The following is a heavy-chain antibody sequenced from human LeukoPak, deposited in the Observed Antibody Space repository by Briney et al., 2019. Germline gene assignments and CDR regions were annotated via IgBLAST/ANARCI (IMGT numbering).Heavy chain of an antibody. CDR1: GFTFSSYA. CDR2: ISGSGGST. CDR3: ANFPKVSYYGSGSYYFDY. D-gene: IGHD3-10*01. Sequence: GGSLRLSCAASGFTFSSYAMSWVRQAPGKGLEWVSAISGSGGSTYYAGSVKGRFTISRDNSKNTLYLQMNSLRAEDTAVYYCANFPKVSYYGSGSYYFDYWGQGTLVTVSS. V-gene: IGHV3-23*01. J-gene: IGHJ4*02.